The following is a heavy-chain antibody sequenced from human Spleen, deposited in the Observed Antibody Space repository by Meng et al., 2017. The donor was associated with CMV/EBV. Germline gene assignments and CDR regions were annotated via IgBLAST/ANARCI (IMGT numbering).Heavy chain of an antibody. J-gene: IGHJ5*02. CDR3: VAYSGSSFRFDP. V-gene: IGHV1-2*02. CDR2: INPNSGGT. Sequence: ASVKVSCKASGYTFTGYYMHWVRQAPGQGLEWMGWINPNSGGTNYAQKFQGRVTMTRDTSVSTAYVELNSLRSDDTAVYYCVAYSGSSFRFDPWGQGTQVTVSS. CDR1: GYTFTGYY. D-gene: IGHD5-12*01.